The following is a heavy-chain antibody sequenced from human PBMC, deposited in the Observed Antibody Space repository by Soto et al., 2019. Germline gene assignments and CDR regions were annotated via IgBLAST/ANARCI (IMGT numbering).Heavy chain of an antibody. V-gene: IGHV3-30-3*01. CDR3: ASGGSSWYSHYYFDY. CDR1: GFTFSSYA. D-gene: IGHD6-13*01. CDR2: ISYDGSNK. J-gene: IGHJ4*02. Sequence: GSLRLSCAASGFTFSSYAMHWVCEAPGKGLEWVAVISYDGSNKYYADSVKGRFTISRDNSKNTLYLQMNSLRAEDTAVYYCASGGSSWYSHYYFDYWGQGTLVTVSS.